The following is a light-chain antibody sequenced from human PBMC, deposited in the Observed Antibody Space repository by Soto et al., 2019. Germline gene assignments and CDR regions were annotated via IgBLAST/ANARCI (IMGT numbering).Light chain of an antibody. V-gene: IGKV3D-15*01. CDR3: QHYNDWPLAFT. CDR2: GAS. CDR1: QSLNRN. J-gene: IGKJ3*01. Sequence: EILMTQSPATLSVSPGERATLSCRASQSLNRNLAWYQQKPGQAPRLIIYGASTRASGIPARFSGSGSRTEFTLTIYSLQSEDFAHYYCQHYNDWPLAFTVGPGTKVDL.